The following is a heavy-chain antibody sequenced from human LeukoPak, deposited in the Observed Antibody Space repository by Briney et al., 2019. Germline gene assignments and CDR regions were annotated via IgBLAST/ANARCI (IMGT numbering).Heavy chain of an antibody. CDR3: ARYCSGGSCYSGPDGY. D-gene: IGHD2-15*01. Sequence: PSETLSLTCTVSGGSISSSSYYWGWIRQPPGKGLEWIGEINHSGSTNYNPSLKSRVTISVDTSKNQFSLKLSSVTAADTAVYYCARYCSGGSCYSGPDGYWGQGTLVTVSS. J-gene: IGHJ4*02. CDR2: INHSGST. V-gene: IGHV4-39*07. CDR1: GGSISSSSYY.